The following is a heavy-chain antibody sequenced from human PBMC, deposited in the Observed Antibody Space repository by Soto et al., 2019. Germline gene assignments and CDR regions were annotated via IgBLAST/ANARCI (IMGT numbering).Heavy chain of an antibody. CDR2: ISAYNGKT. Sequence: ASVKVSCKASGYTFTSYGISWVRQAPGQGLEWMGWISAYNGKTNYAQKLQGRVNMTTDTSTSTAYMELRSLRSDDTAVYYCAREGSWREGYIGRLGYYYGMDVWGQGTTVTVSS. J-gene: IGHJ6*02. D-gene: IGHD1-26*01. V-gene: IGHV1-18*01. CDR1: GYTFTSYG. CDR3: AREGSWREGYIGRLGYYYGMDV.